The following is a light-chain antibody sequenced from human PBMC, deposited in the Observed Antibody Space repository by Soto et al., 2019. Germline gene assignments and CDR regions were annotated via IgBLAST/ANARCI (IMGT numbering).Light chain of an antibody. CDR3: SSYTRSGTPV. CDR1: SGDVGGYNF. J-gene: IGLJ3*02. CDR2: DVT. V-gene: IGLV2-14*03. Sequence: QSALTQPASVSGSLGQSITISCTGSSGDVGGYNFVSWYQQHSEKAPKLMIYDVTYRPSGVSSRFSGSKAGDTASLTISGLQAEDEADYYCSSYTRSGTPVFGGGTKVTVL.